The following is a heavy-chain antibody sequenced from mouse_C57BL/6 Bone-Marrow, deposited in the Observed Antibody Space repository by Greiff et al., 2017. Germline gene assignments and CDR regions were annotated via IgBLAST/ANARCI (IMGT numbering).Heavy chain of an antibody. J-gene: IGHJ1*03. V-gene: IGHV2-6-1*01. CDR2: IGSDGST. CDR1: GFSLTSYG. D-gene: IGHD2-4*01. CDR3: ARHGYYDYDGDFWYFDV. Sequence: VKLMESGPGLVAPSQSLSITCTVSGFSLTSYGVHWVRQPPGKGLEWLVVIGSDGSTTYNSALKSKFTISKDNSKSQVFLKMNSLQTDDTAMYYCARHGYYDYDGDFWYFDVWGTGTTVTVSS.